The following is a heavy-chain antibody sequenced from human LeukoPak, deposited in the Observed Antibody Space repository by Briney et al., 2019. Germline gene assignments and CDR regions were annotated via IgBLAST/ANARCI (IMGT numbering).Heavy chain of an antibody. CDR3: ARDQYHSYGLDV. D-gene: IGHD4-11*01. Sequence: PRGALRVSSVPSGFSFSSYEMCCVRQGPGERLWWVSYINTVGGTIYADSVKGRFTISRDNARNSLYLQMNSLRVEDTALYYCARDQYHSYGLDVWGEGTTVTVSS. V-gene: IGHV3-48*03. CDR2: INTVGGTI. CDR1: GFSFSSYE. J-gene: IGHJ6*04.